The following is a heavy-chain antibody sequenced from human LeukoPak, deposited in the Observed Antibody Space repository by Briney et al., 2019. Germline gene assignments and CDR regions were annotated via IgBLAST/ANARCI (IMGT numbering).Heavy chain of an antibody. CDR2: IIPMFVTA. J-gene: IGHJ3*02. CDR3: ARDDFSSARAFDI. CDR1: GGTFNKYS. D-gene: IGHD6-13*01. Sequence: SVKVSCKASGGTFNKYSISWVRQAPGQGPEWMGGIIPMFVTANYAQKFQGRLTITADKSTSTAYMELSSLRSEDTAAYYCARDDFSSARAFDIWGQGTMATVSS. V-gene: IGHV1-69*06.